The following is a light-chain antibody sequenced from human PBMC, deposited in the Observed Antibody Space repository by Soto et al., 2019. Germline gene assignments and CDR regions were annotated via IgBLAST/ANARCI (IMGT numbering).Light chain of an antibody. CDR3: QQYGSSLPWT. J-gene: IGKJ1*01. Sequence: EIVLTQSPGTLSLSPGERATLSCRASQSVSSSYLAWYHQKPGQAPRLLIYGASSRATGIPDRFSGSGSGTDFTLTISRLEPEDSAVYYSQQYGSSLPWTFGQGTKVDIK. V-gene: IGKV3-20*01. CDR1: QSVSSSY. CDR2: GAS.